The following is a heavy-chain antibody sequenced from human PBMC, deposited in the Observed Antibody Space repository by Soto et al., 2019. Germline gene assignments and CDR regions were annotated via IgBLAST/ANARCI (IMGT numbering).Heavy chain of an antibody. D-gene: IGHD4-17*01. J-gene: IGHJ4*02. CDR3: ARDQVKGTMTIL. CDR1: GFTFINYA. V-gene: IGHV3-30-3*01. Sequence: PGGSLRLSCAASGFTFINYAMHWVRQAPGKGLEWVAVISYDGSNKYYADSVKGRSTISRDNSKNTMYLQMNSLSAEDTAVYHCARDQVKGTMTILWGQGTLVTVSS. CDR2: ISYDGSNK.